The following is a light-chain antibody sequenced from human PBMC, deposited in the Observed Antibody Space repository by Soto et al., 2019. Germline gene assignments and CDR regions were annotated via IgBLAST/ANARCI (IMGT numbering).Light chain of an antibody. CDR3: QQYYSTPYT. Sequence: DIVMTQSPDSLAVSLGERATINCKSSQSVLYSSNNKNYLAWYQQKQGQPPKLLIYWASTRESGVPDRFSGSGSGTDFTLTISSRQAEDLAVYYCQQYYSTPYTFGQGTKLEIK. J-gene: IGKJ2*01. V-gene: IGKV4-1*01. CDR2: WAS. CDR1: QSVLYSSNNKNY.